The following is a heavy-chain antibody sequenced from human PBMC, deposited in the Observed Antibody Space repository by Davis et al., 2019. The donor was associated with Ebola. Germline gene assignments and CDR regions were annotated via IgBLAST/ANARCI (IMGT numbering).Heavy chain of an antibody. D-gene: IGHD5-24*01. Sequence: ASVKVSCKASGYTFTIYDINWVRQASGQGLEWMGWLSPNSDSTGYAQRFQGRVTMTRNTSISTAYMELSSLRSEDTAVYYCARRGSRDGYNLGYWGQGTLVTVSS. CDR3: ARRGSRDGYNLGY. J-gene: IGHJ4*02. CDR1: GYTFTIYD. CDR2: LSPNSDST. V-gene: IGHV1-8*01.